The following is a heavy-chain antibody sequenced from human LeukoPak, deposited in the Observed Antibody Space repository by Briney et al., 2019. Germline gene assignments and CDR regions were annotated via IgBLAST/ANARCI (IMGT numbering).Heavy chain of an antibody. D-gene: IGHD3-16*01. CDR3: ARDALQDNVAYDI. CDR1: GFTFSSYS. CDR2: ISSSSSYI. J-gene: IGHJ3*02. V-gene: IGHV3-21*01. Sequence: GGSLRLSCAASGFTFSSYSMNWVRQAPGKGLEWVSSISSSSSYIYYADSVKGRFTISRDNAKNSLYLQMNSLRAEDTAVYYCARDALQDNVAYDIWGQGTMVTVSS.